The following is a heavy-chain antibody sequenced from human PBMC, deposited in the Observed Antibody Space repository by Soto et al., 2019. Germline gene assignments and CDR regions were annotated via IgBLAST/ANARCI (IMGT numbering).Heavy chain of an antibody. Sequence: ASVKVSCKASGYTFTSYYMHWVRQAPGQGLEWMGWISAYNGNTNYAQKLQGRVTMTTDTSTSTAYMELRSLRSDDTAVYYCARDIVVVVAATQYNWFDPWGQGTLVTVSS. CDR1: GYTFTSYY. D-gene: IGHD2-15*01. CDR2: ISAYNGNT. CDR3: ARDIVVVVAATQYNWFDP. J-gene: IGHJ5*02. V-gene: IGHV1-18*04.